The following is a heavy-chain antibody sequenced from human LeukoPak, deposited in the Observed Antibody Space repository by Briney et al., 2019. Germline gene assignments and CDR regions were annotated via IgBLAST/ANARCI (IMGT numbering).Heavy chain of an antibody. V-gene: IGHV3-33*01. D-gene: IGHD3-10*01. J-gene: IGHJ6*02. CDR3: ARDITDYYGSGSYGAYYYGMDV. CDR1: GFTFSSYG. Sequence: GGSLRLSCAASGFTFSSYGMHWVRQAPGKGLEWVAVIWYDGSNKYYADSVKGRFTISRDNSKNTLYLQMNSLRAEDTAVYYCARDITDYYGSGSYGAYYYGMDVWGQGTTVTVSS. CDR2: IWYDGSNK.